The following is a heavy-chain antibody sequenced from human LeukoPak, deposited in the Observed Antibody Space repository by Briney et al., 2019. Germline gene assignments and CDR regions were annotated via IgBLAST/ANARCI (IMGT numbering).Heavy chain of an antibody. CDR2: INHSGST. CDR1: GGSFSGYY. Sequence: SETLSLTCAVYGGSFSGYYWSWIRQPPGKGLEWIGEINHSGSTNYNPSLKSRVTISVDTSKNQFSLKLSSVTAADTAVYYCARGGWYEAFDIWGQGTMVTASS. D-gene: IGHD6-19*01. J-gene: IGHJ3*02. V-gene: IGHV4-34*01. CDR3: ARGGWYEAFDI.